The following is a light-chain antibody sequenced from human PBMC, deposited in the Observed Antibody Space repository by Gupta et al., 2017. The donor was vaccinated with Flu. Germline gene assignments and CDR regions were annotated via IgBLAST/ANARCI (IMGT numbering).Light chain of an antibody. J-gene: IGKJ3*01. Sequence: DIQMAQSPSSLSASIGERVTITCRASQAIRSWLAWYQQRPEKAPKSLIYAASSLQSGVPSRFSGSGSGTDFTLTISSLQPEDSGTYYCQQYATNPPTFGPGTKVDI. V-gene: IGKV1D-16*01. CDR3: QQYATNPPT. CDR2: AAS. CDR1: QAIRSW.